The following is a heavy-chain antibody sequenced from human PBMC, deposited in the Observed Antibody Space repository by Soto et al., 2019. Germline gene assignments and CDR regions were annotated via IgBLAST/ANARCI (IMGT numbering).Heavy chain of an antibody. J-gene: IGHJ4*02. CDR1: GGTFSSYT. CDR2: IIPILGIA. D-gene: IGHD6-13*01. CDR3: ARDAPIAAAGAFDY. Sequence: QVQLVQSGAEVKKPGSSVKVSCKASGGTFSSYTISWVRQAPGQGLEGMGRIIPILGIANYAQKFQGRVTITADKSTSTAYMELSSLRSEDTALYYCARDAPIAAAGAFDYWGQGTLVTVSS. V-gene: IGHV1-69*08.